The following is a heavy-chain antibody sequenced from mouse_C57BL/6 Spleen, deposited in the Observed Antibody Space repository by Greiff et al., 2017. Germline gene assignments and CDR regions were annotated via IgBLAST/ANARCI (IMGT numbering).Heavy chain of an antibody. Sequence: DVMLVESGGGLVKPGGSLKLSCAASGFTFSSYAMSWVRQTPEKRLEWVATISDGGSYTYYPDNVKGRCTISRDNAKNNLYLQVSHLKSEDTAMYYCARDTGTFAYWGQGTLVTVSA. V-gene: IGHV5-4*01. CDR3: ARDTGTFAY. J-gene: IGHJ3*01. CDR2: ISDGGSYT. CDR1: GFTFSSYA. D-gene: IGHD4-1*01.